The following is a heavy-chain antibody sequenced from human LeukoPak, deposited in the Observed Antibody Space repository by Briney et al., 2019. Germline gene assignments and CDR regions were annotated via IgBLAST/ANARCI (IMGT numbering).Heavy chain of an antibody. J-gene: IGHJ6*02. Sequence: GGSLRLSCAASGFNFRGYAMSWVRQAQGKGLEWVSAISGSGARAHYAESVRGRFTISRDNSQNTLHLQMNSLRAEDTAVYYCAKEVVLGETNYYYYGMDVWGQGTTVTVSS. V-gene: IGHV3-23*01. CDR1: GFNFRGYA. CDR2: ISGSGARA. D-gene: IGHD1-26*01. CDR3: AKEVVLGETNYYYYGMDV.